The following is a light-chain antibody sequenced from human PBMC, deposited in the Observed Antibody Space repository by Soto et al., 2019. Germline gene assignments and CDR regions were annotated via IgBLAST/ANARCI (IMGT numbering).Light chain of an antibody. CDR1: QSVSSSY. V-gene: IGKV3-20*01. CDR2: GAS. J-gene: IGKJ1*01. Sequence: EIVLTQSPGTLSLSPGERATLSCRASQSVSSSYVAWYQHNPGQAPRLLIYGASSRATGIPDRFSGSGSGTEFTLTISRLEPEDFAVYYCQQYGSSPRTFGQGTKVEIK. CDR3: QQYGSSPRT.